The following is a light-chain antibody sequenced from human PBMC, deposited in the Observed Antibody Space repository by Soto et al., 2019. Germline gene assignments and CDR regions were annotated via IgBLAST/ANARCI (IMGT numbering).Light chain of an antibody. CDR1: SSDVGGYDY. J-gene: IGLJ1*01. CDR2: EVN. CDR3: SAYTTTSTLI. Sequence: QSVLAQPASVAGSPGQSVTISCTGTSSDVGGYDYVSWYQQHPGTAPKLMLYEVNNRPSGVSNRFSGSKSGNMASLIISGLQTEDEADYYCSAYTTTSTLILGTGTKVTVL. V-gene: IGLV2-14*01.